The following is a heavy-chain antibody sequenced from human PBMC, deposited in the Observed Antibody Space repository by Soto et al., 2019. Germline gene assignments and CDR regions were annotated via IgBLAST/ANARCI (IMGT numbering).Heavy chain of an antibody. D-gene: IGHD4-17*01. Sequence: DVQLVESGGGLIHPGGSLRLSCEASAAIVGLNYMNWVRQAPGKGLEWVSLISTDGIAYYADFVKGRFIISRDISKNTLFLQMNTLRTEDTAMYFCASSPSTVLGHFSGMDVWGLGTTVTVSS. V-gene: IGHV3-53*01. J-gene: IGHJ6*02. CDR2: ISTDGIA. CDR1: AAIVGLNY. CDR3: ASSPSTVLGHFSGMDV.